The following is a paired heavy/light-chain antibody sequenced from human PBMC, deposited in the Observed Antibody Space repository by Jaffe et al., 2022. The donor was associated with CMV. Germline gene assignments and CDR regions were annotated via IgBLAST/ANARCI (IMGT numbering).Light chain of an antibody. Sequence: DIQMTQSPSSLSASVGDTVTITCRASQSIGPHLNWYQQKPGTAPKFLIHGASSLQSGVPSRFSGGGSGTDFTLTISNLQPEDLAFYYCHQSFQAPWTFGQGTKVEIK. CDR2: GAS. J-gene: IGKJ1*01. V-gene: IGKV1-39*01. CDR3: HQSFQAPWT. CDR1: QSIGPH.
Heavy chain of an antibody. CDR1: GYSTTGSNW. CDR3: ARNVGTFGPDWESVYYMDV. CDR2: IFYNGTA. V-gene: IGHV4-28*07. J-gene: IGHJ6*03. Sequence: QVQLQESGPGLVRPSDTLSLTCAVSGYSTTGSNWWNWIRQPPGKGLEWIGYIFYNGTASYNPSLESRVTMSVDTSKRVISLRLTSVTAEDTAVYYCARNVGTFGPDWESVYYMDVWGRGTTVIVSS. D-gene: IGHD1-26*01.